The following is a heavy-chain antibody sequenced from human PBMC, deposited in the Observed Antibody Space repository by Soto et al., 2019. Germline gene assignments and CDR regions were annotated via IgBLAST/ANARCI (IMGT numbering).Heavy chain of an antibody. V-gene: IGHV1-69*02. Sequence: ASVKVSCKASGGTFSSYTISWVRQAPGQGLEWMGRIIPILGIANYAQRFQGRVTITADKSTSTAYMELSSLGSEDTAVYYCARAGYSSSWPGHWGQGTLVTVSS. CDR1: GGTFSSYT. CDR2: IIPILGIA. D-gene: IGHD6-13*01. CDR3: ARAGYSSSWPGH. J-gene: IGHJ1*01.